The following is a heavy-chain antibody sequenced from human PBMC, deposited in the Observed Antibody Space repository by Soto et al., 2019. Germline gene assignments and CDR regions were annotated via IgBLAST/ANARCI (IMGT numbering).Heavy chain of an antibody. Sequence: GGSLRLSCAASGFTFSSYAMSWVRQAPGKGLEWVSAISGSGGSTYYADSVKGRFTISRDNSKNTLYLQMNSLRAEDTAVYYCAKDTDYDLPLDYYMDVWGKGTTVTVSS. V-gene: IGHV3-23*01. J-gene: IGHJ6*03. CDR2: ISGSGGST. CDR1: GFTFSSYA. CDR3: AKDTDYDLPLDYYMDV. D-gene: IGHD3-3*01.